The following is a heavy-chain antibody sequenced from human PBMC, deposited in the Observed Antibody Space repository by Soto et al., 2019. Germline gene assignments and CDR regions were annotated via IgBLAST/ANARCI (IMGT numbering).Heavy chain of an antibody. D-gene: IGHD3-22*01. CDR3: AREIYDSSGYRFDP. CDR1: GFTFSSYG. J-gene: IGHJ5*02. V-gene: IGHV3-33*01. CDR2: IWYDGSNK. Sequence: GGSLRLSCAASGFTFSSYGMHWVRQAPGKGLEWVAVIWYDGSNKYYADSVKGRFTISRDNSKNTLYLQMNSLRAEDTAVYYCAREIYDSSGYRFDPWGQGPLVTVSS.